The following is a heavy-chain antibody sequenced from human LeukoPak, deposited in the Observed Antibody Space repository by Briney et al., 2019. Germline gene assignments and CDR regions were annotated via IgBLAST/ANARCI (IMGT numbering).Heavy chain of an antibody. J-gene: IGHJ4*02. CDR3: ARVYDTAMAYFDY. Sequence: ASVKVSCKASGGTFSSYAISWVRQAPGQGLEWMGGIIPIFGTANYAQKFQGRVTITADESTSTAYMELSGLRSEDTAVYYCARVYDTAMAYFDYWGQGTLVTVSS. CDR2: IIPIFGTA. D-gene: IGHD5-18*01. CDR1: GGTFSSYA. V-gene: IGHV1-69*13.